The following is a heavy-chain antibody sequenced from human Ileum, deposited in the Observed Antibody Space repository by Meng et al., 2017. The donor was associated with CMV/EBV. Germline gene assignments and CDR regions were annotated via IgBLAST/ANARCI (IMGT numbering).Heavy chain of an antibody. V-gene: IGHV4-39*01. Sequence: SETLSLTCSVSGGSISSDYYYWGWIRQPPGKGLEGIGSIYYSGSTYYNPFLNSRVTITVDRTKNQFPLKVTSVTAADTAVYYCARRTGSYSRNYFDYWGQGTLVTVSS. CDR2: IYYSGST. J-gene: IGHJ4*02. CDR3: ARRTGSYSRNYFDY. CDR1: GGSISSDYYY. D-gene: IGHD1-26*01.